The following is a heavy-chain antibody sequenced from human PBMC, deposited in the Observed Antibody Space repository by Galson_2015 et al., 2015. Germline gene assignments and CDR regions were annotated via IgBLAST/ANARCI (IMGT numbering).Heavy chain of an antibody. Sequence: SLRLSCAASGFTFDDYAMHWVRQAPGKGLEWVSLISWDGGSTYYADSVKGRFTISRDNSKNSLYLQMNSLRAEDTALYYCAKDFKRRARRSFNYYGMDVWGQGTTVTVSS. V-gene: IGHV3-43D*03. CDR2: ISWDGGST. CDR3: AKDFKRRARRSFNYYGMDV. D-gene: IGHD3-10*01. CDR1: GFTFDDYA. J-gene: IGHJ6*02.